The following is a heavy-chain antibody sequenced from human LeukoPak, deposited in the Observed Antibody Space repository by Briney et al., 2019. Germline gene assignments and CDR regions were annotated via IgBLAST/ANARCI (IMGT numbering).Heavy chain of an antibody. V-gene: IGHV5-51*01. CDR3: ARRPNWPYYFDY. J-gene: IGHJ4*02. CDR2: IYPGDSDT. D-gene: IGHD7-27*01. Sequence: KDGESLKISFKGSGXSFTSYCIGWVRQMPGKGLEWMGIIYPGDSDTRYSPSFQGQVTISADKSISTAYLQWSSLKASDTAMYYCARRPNWPYYFDYWGQGTLVTVSS. CDR1: GXSFTSYC.